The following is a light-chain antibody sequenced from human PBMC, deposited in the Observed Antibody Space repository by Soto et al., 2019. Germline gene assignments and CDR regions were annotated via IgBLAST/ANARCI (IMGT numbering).Light chain of an antibody. V-gene: IGKV3-20*01. CDR2: GTC. CDR3: KQYVPSPEWM. CDR1: QRVSSTF. Sequence: EDVVRHSLVTLSLSPGERATLSCRASQRVSSTFLAWYLLKPGQAARLLIYGTCSRATGIPYRFSASGSGTDFTLTIRSLEPEDSAVYYGKQYVPSPEWMFGQGPKVDI. J-gene: IGKJ1*01.